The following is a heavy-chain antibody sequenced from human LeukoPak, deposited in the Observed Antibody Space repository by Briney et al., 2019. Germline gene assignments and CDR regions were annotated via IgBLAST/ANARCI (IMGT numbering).Heavy chain of an antibody. CDR3: ARRFDY. CDR2: ISSSGSTI. J-gene: IGHJ4*02. CDR1: GFTFSSHE. V-gene: IGHV3-48*03. Sequence: GGSLRLSCAASGFTFSSHEMNWVRQAPGKGLEWVSYISSSGSTIYYADSVRGRFTISRDNAKDPLYLQMNSLRAEDTAVYYWARRFDYWGQGTLVTVSS.